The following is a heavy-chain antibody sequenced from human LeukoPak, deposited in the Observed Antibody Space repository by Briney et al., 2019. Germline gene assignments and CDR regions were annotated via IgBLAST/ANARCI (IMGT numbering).Heavy chain of an antibody. Sequence: ASVKVSCKASGYTFTSYDINWVRQATGQGLEWMGWMNPNSGNTGYAQKFQGRVTMTRDTSISTAYMELSRLRSDDTAVYYCARGYNWFDPWGQGTLVTVSS. J-gene: IGHJ5*02. CDR2: MNPNSGNT. CDR1: GYTFTSYD. V-gene: IGHV1-8*02. CDR3: ARGYNWFDP.